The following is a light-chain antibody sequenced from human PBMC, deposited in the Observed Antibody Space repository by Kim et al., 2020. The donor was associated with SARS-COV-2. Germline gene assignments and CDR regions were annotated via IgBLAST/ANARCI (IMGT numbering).Light chain of an antibody. J-gene: IGKJ4*01. CDR1: QSVSSSY. V-gene: IGKV3-20*01. CDR3: QQYGSSPMVT. CDR2: GAS. Sequence: EIVLTQSPGTLSLSPGERATLSCRASQSVSSSYLAWYQQKPGQAPRLLIYGASSRATGIPDRFSGSASGTDFTLTISRLEPEDFAVYYCQQYGSSPMVTFGGGTKVDIK.